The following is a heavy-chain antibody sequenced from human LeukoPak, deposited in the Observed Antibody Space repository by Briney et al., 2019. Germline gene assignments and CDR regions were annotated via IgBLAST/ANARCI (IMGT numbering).Heavy chain of an antibody. CDR1: GFTFNDYS. CDR3: ARRGAVAGYFEY. V-gene: IGHV3-23*01. CDR2: ISGSGGST. Sequence: GGSLRLSCAAPGFTFNDYSMSWVRQAPGKGLEWVSLISGSGGSTYYADSVKGRFTISRDISKNTLYLQMNSLRAEDTAVYYCARRGAVAGYFEYWGQGTLVTVSS. J-gene: IGHJ4*02. D-gene: IGHD6-19*01.